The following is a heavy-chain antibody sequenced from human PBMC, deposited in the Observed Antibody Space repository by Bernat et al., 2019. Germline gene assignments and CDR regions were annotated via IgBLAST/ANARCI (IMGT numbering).Heavy chain of an antibody. Sequence: QVQLVESGGGVVQPGRSLRLSCAASGFTFSSYGMHWVRQAPGKGLEWVAVIWYDGSNKYYADSVKGRFTISRDNSKNTLYLQMNSRRAEDTAVYYCAREGDYYDSSGYYYWGQGTLVTVSS. CDR1: GFTFSSYG. V-gene: IGHV3-33*01. D-gene: IGHD3-22*01. CDR2: IWYDGSNK. CDR3: AREGDYYDSSGYYY. J-gene: IGHJ4*02.